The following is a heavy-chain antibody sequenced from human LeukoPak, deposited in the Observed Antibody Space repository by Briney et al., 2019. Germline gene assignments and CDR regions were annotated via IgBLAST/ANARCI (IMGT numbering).Heavy chain of an antibody. D-gene: IGHD5-24*01. CDR2: ISYDGSNK. J-gene: IGHJ4*02. CDR3: AKPPGRWLQGLNTHDY. V-gene: IGHV3-30-3*02. CDR1: GFTFSSYA. Sequence: GGSLRLSCAASGFTFSSYAMHWVRQAPGKGLEWVAVISYDGSNKYYADSVKGRFTISRDNSKNTLYLQMNSLRAEDTAVYYCAKPPGRWLQGLNTHDYWGQGTLVTVSS.